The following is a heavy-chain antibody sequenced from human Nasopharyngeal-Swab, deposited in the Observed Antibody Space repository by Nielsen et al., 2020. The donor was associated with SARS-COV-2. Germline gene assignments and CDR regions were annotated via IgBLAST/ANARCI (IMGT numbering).Heavy chain of an antibody. CDR2: INPSGGST. CDR1: GYTFTSYY. D-gene: IGHD2-15*01. Sequence: ASVKVSCKASGYTFTSYYMHWVRQAPAQGLEWMGIINPSGGSTSYAQKFQGRVTMTEDTSTDTAYMELSSLRSEDTAVYYCATGAVVAATGWFDPWGQGTLVTVSS. J-gene: IGHJ5*02. CDR3: ATGAVVAATGWFDP. V-gene: IGHV1-46*01.